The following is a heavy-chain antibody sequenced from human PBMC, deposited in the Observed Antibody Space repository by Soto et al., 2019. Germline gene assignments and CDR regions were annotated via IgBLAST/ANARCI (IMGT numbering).Heavy chain of an antibody. CDR1: GYTFTSYG. Sequence: ASVKVSCKASGYTFTSYGISWVRQAPGQGLEWMGWISGYNGNTNYAQKLQGRVTMTKDTSTSTANMELSSVTAADSAIYYCARDRKEATYGYSYGIDYWGHGTLVTVSS. CDR2: ISGYNGNT. CDR3: ARDRKEATYGYSYGIDY. V-gene: IGHV1-18*01. J-gene: IGHJ4*01. D-gene: IGHD5-18*01.